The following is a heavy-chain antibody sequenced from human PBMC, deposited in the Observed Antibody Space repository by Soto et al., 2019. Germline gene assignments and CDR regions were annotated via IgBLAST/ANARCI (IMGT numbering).Heavy chain of an antibody. CDR2: FYYSGNT. CDR3: AREGGESSDGLYYFDS. CDR1: GGSTSSDNY. D-gene: IGHD3-16*01. Sequence: QVQLQESGPGLVKPSQTLSLTCTVSGGSTSSDNYWSWIRQPPGKGLEWIGHFYYSGNTDYNPSLNSRLAISIDTSKNQFSLKLSSVTAADTAVYFCAREGGESSDGLYYFDSWGQGSLVTVSS. V-gene: IGHV4-30-4*01. J-gene: IGHJ4*02.